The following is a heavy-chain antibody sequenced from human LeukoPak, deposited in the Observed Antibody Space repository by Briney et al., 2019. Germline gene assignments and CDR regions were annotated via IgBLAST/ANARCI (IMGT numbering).Heavy chain of an antibody. J-gene: IGHJ4*02. D-gene: IGHD6-19*01. V-gene: IGHV4-38-2*01. CDR3: ARGSGWLPDC. CDR1: GYSISSGYY. Sequence: SETLSLTCAVSGYSISSGYYWGWIRQPPGKGLEWIGSIYHSGSTYYNPSLKSRVTISVDTSKNEFSLQLTSVTAADTAVYYCARGSGWLPDCWGQGTLVTVSS. CDR2: IYHSGST.